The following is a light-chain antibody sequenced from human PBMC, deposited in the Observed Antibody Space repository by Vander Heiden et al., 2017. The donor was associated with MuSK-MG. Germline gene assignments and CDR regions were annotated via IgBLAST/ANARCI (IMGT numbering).Light chain of an antibody. V-gene: IGLV1-47*01. Sequence: QSVLTQPPSASGTPGQRVTFSCSGSSSNIGRNHVYWYQQLPGTAPKLLMYRNDQRPSGVPDRFSGSKSGTSASLAIRGLRSEDEADYYCAAWDDSLSAVAFGGGTKLTVL. J-gene: IGLJ2*01. CDR1: SSNIGRNH. CDR2: RND. CDR3: AAWDDSLSAVA.